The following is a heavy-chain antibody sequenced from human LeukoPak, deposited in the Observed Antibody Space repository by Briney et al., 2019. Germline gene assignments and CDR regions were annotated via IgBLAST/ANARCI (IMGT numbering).Heavy chain of an antibody. CDR2: ISTGGQT. V-gene: IGHV3-66*01. CDR1: GLTVRTNY. CDR3: ARERLGMDV. D-gene: IGHD6-19*01. J-gene: IGHJ6*02. Sequence: TGGSLRLSCAASGLTVRTNYMPWVRQAPGKGLEWVSVISTGGQTYYADSVKARFIVSRDNSNNTLSLQMNSLRVDDTAVYFCARERLGMDVWGQGTTVTVSS.